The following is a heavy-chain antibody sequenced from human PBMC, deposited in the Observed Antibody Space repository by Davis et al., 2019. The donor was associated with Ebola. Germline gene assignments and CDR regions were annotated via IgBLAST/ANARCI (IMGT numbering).Heavy chain of an antibody. D-gene: IGHD5-24*01. CDR2: IRSKANSYAT. J-gene: IGHJ4*02. CDR3: TSSLGYNSGLSDDY. V-gene: IGHV3-73*01. CDR1: GFTFSGSA. Sequence: ESLKISCAASGFTFSGSAMHWVRQASGKGLEWVGRIRSKANSYATAYAASVKGRFTISRDDSKNTAYPQMNSLKTEDTAVYYCTSSLGYNSGLSDDYWGQGTLVTVSS.